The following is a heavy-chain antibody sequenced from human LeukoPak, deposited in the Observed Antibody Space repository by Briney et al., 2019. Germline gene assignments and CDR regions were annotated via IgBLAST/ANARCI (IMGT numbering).Heavy chain of an antibody. CDR3: GRGFGSGYDFPTYFYGMDY. V-gene: IGHV4-59*01. CDR2: VYYSGST. CDR1: GASMDSYY. D-gene: IGHD5-12*01. Sequence: SETLSLTCTVSGASMDSYYWSWIRQSPGMGLEWIGYVYYSGSTNYNPSVKSRVTISVDTSKNQFSLKLSSVTAADTAVYYCGRGFGSGYDFPTYFYGMDYWGQGTTVTVSS. J-gene: IGHJ6*02.